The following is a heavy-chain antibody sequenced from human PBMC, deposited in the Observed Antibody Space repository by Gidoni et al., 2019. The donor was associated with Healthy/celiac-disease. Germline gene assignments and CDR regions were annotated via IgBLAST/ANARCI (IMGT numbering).Heavy chain of an antibody. CDR1: GCTFSGSA. V-gene: IGHV3-73*02. J-gene: IGHJ4*02. CDR2: IRSKANSYAT. Sequence: EVQLGESGGGWVQPGGSLKLSCALSGCTFSGSAMHWVRQASGKGLGWVGRIRSKANSYATAYAASVKGRFTISRDDSKNTAYLQMNSLKTEDTAVYYCTRPSGSLDWGQGTLVTVSS. CDR3: TRPSGSLD. D-gene: IGHD1-26*01.